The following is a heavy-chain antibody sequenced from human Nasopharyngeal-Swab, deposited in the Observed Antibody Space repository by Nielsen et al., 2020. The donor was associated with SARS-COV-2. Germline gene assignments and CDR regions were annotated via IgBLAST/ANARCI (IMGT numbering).Heavy chain of an antibody. D-gene: IGHD2-15*01. V-gene: IGHV3-30*03. CDR1: RFTFSRWP. Sequence: GSLRLSCVASRFTFSRWPMHWVRQAPGKGLEWVTVISSDGSDKQYVDSVKGRFTISRDNSKNMLYLQMKSLRAEDTGVYYCASLRADTPDFAYWGQGTLVTVSS. CDR3: ASLRADTPDFAY. J-gene: IGHJ4*02. CDR2: ISSDGSDK.